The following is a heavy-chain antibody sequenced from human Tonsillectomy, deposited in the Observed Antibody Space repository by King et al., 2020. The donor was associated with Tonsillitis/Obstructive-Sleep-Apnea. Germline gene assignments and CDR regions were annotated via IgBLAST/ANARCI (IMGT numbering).Heavy chain of an antibody. CDR2: INHSGST. CDR3: ARAYYDYMGVLFDY. J-gene: IGHJ4*02. Sequence: VQLQQWGAGLLKPSETLSLTCAVYGGSFMGYYWTWIRQPPGKGPEWIVEINHSGSTNYHPSLKSRVTISVDTSKNQFSLKLSSVTAADTAVYYCARAYYDYMGVLFDYWGQGTLVTVSS. CDR1: GGSFMGYY. D-gene: IGHD3-16*01. V-gene: IGHV4-34*01.